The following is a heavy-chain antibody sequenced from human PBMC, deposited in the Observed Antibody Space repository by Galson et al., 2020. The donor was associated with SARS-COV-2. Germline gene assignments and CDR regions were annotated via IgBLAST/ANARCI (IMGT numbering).Heavy chain of an antibody. CDR1: GYSFTSSG. CDR2: ISGYNGNT. CDR3: AREVRAGIPVTGDSLPNRINYMDV. D-gene: IGHD6-19*01. J-gene: IGHJ6*03. V-gene: IGHV1-18*01. Sequence: GESLKISCKASGYSFTSSGISWVRQAPGQGLEWMGRISGYNGNTNYPQKVQGRVTMTTDTSTSTAYMEMRSLRSDDTAVYYCAREVRAGIPVTGDSLPNRINYMDVWGKGTTVTVSS.